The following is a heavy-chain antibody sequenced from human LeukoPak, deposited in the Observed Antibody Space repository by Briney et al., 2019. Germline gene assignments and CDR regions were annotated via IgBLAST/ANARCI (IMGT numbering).Heavy chain of an antibody. Sequence: SVTVSCKASGGTFSSYDISWVRQAPGQGLEWMGGTIPIFGTANNAQKFQGRVTITADESTSTAYMELRSLSSAAAAAYYCARAVDATGVSWFDPWGQGTLVTVSS. D-gene: IGHD2-15*01. CDR3: ARAVDATGVSWFDP. V-gene: IGHV1-69*13. CDR1: GGTFSSYD. CDR2: TIPIFGTA. J-gene: IGHJ5*02.